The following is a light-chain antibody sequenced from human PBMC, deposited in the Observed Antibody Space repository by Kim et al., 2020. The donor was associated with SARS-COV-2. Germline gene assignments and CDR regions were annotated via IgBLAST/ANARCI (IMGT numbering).Light chain of an antibody. CDR1: QSVSSSY. CDR2: GAS. J-gene: IGKJ1*01. CDR3: QQYGSSWT. Sequence: EIVLTQSPGTLSLSPGERATLSCRASQSVSSSYLAWYQQKPGQAPRLLIYGASSRATGIPDRFSGSESGTDFTLTISRLEPVDFAVYYCQQYGSSWTFGQGTKVDIK. V-gene: IGKV3-20*01.